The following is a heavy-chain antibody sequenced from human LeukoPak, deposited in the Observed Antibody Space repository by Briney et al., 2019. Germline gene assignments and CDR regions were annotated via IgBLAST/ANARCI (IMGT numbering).Heavy chain of an antibody. J-gene: IGHJ4*02. CDR1: GGSISSGDYY. CDR3: ASGRGDIEFDY. D-gene: IGHD3-16*02. V-gene: IGHV4-30-4*01. Sequence: SQTLSLTCTVSGGSISSGDYYWSWIRQPPGKGLEWIGCIYYGGSTHYNPSLKSRATISIDTSENHFSLKLSSVTAADTAVYYCASGRGDIEFDYWGQGTLVTVSS. CDR2: IYYGGST.